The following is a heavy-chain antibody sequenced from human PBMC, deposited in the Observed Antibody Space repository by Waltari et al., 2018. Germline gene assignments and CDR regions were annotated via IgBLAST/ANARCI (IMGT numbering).Heavy chain of an antibody. CDR1: GFPLSPYW. D-gene: IGHD4-17*01. Sequence: EVQLAESGGGLVQPGESLRLSCAASGFPLSPYWMHWVRQGPGKGLVWVSRINTDGSTINYADSVKGRFTISRDNAKNTLYLQMNSLRAEDTAVYYCTREDYGGKDYWGQGTLVTVSS. J-gene: IGHJ4*02. CDR2: INTDGSTI. CDR3: TREDYGGKDY. V-gene: IGHV3-74*01.